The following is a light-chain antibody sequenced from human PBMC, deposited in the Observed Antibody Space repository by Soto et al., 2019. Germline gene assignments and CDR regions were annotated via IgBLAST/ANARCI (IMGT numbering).Light chain of an antibody. V-gene: IGLV2-14*01. J-gene: IGLJ1*01. CDR2: EVG. Sequence: QSVLTQPASVSGSPGQSITISCTGTSSDVGGYNYVSWYQQHPGKAPKLMISEVGNRPSGVSNRFSGSKSGNTASLTISGLRAYDEVDYSCGSYATSSSYVFGSWPKVTVL. CDR3: GSYATSSSYV. CDR1: SSDVGGYNY.